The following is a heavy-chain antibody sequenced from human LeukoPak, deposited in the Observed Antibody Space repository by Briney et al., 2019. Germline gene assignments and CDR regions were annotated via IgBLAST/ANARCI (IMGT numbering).Heavy chain of an antibody. CDR3: ARDGLRSSGTPFYYQYMDV. D-gene: IGHD3-10*01. CDR2: IYSGGST. J-gene: IGHJ6*03. V-gene: IGHV3-53*01. CDR1: GFSVSSNY. Sequence: GGSLRLSCAAYGFSVSSNYMSWVSQPPGKGLEWVSVIYSGGSTYYADSVKGRFTISRDNSKNTPYLQMNSLRAEDTDIYYCARDGLRSSGTPFYYQYMDVWGIGTTVTVSS.